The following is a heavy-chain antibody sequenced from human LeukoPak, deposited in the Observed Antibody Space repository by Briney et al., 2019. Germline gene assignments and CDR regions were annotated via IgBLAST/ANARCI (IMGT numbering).Heavy chain of an antibody. D-gene: IGHD3-10*01. CDR2: ISGDGGST. Sequence: GGSVRLPCAASGFTFDDYAMHWVRQPPGQGLEWLSLISGDGGSTYYADSVKGRFTISRDNSKNCLYLQMTSLRTEDTALYYCAKEWYYHGSGSYLRYEYYYGMDVWGQGTTVTVSS. CDR1: GFTFDDYA. V-gene: IGHV3-43*02. J-gene: IGHJ6*02. CDR3: AKEWYYHGSGSYLRYEYYYGMDV.